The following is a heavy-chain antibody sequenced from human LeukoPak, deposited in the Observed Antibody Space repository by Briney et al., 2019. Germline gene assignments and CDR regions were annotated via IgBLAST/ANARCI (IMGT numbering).Heavy chain of an antibody. Sequence: ASVKVSCKASGYTFTSYDINWVRQATGQGLEWMGWMNPNSGNTGYAQKFQGRVTITRNTSISTAYMELSSLRSEDTAVYYCARKRYGGNSAGWNAFDIWGQGTMVTVSS. V-gene: IGHV1-8*03. CDR2: MNPNSGNT. D-gene: IGHD4-23*01. CDR1: GYTFTSYD. J-gene: IGHJ3*02. CDR3: ARKRYGGNSAGWNAFDI.